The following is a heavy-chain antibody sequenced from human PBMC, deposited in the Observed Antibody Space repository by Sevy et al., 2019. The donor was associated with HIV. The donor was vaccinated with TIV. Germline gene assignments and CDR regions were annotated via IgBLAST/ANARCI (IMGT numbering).Heavy chain of an antibody. CDR3: ARDLPSAVTDPFYYYGMDV. D-gene: IGHD2-21*02. V-gene: IGHV3-30*04. Sequence: GGSLRLSCAASGFTFSIYATHWVRQAPGKGLEWVAVISYDGSKRYYVDSVKGRFTISRDNSKDTLYLQMNSLRPEDTGVYYCARDLPSAVTDPFYYYGMDVWGQGTTVTVSS. CDR2: ISYDGSKR. CDR1: GFTFSIYA. J-gene: IGHJ6*02.